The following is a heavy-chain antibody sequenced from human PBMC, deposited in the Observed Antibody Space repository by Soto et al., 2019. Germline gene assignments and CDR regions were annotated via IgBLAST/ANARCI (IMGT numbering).Heavy chain of an antibody. Sequence: GGSLRLSCAASGFTFSSYAMSWVRQAPGKGLEWVAAISGSGGSTYYADSVKGRFTIARDNSKNTVDLQMNSPGAEDTAIYYCAPLSPSGAGWYTMDVWGQGTTVTVSS. CDR3: APLSPSGAGWYTMDV. CDR1: GFTFSSYA. CDR2: ISGSGGST. D-gene: IGHD6-19*01. J-gene: IGHJ6*02. V-gene: IGHV3-23*01.